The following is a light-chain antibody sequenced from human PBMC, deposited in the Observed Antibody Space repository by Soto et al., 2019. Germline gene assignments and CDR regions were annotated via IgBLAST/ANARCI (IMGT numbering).Light chain of an antibody. J-gene: IGLJ3*02. Sequence: QSVLTQPPSASGTPGQRVTISCSGSSCNIGSNTVNWYQQLPGTAPKLLIYSNNQRPSGVPDRFSGSKSGTSASLAISGLQSEDEADYYCAAWDDSLSYGVFGGGTKLTV. CDR3: AAWDDSLSYGV. CDR1: SCNIGSNT. CDR2: SNN. V-gene: IGLV1-44*01.